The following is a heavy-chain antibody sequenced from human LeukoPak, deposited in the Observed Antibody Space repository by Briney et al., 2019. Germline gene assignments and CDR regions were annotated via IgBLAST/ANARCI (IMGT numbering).Heavy chain of an antibody. CDR3: ARASAYQKPFDS. Sequence: GGPLRLSCAASGFTFRDSYISWIRRTPGKGLEWISCISTYGTTIYYADSVKGRFTISRDNAKNSLYLQMNSLRAEDTAVYFCARASAYQKPFDSWGQGTLVTVSS. CDR2: ISTYGTTI. V-gene: IGHV3-11*04. CDR1: GFTFRDSY. J-gene: IGHJ4*02. D-gene: IGHD3-16*01.